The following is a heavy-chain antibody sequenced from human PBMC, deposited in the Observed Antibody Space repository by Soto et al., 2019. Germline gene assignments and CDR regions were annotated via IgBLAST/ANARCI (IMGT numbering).Heavy chain of an antibody. J-gene: IGHJ4*02. D-gene: IGHD3-16*01. CDR1: GFTFKNFA. CDR2: IHGGRGGA. V-gene: IGHV3-23*01. Sequence: GGSLRLSCAASGFTFKNFAMSWVRQTPGKGLGWVSSIHGGRGGAEYTDSVKGRFTVSRDDSRGTMYRQMSSRGVEGRAVFFCAKAGVCGTGEWAYLGPGGQETLVAVPS. CDR3: AKAGVCGTGEWAYLGP.